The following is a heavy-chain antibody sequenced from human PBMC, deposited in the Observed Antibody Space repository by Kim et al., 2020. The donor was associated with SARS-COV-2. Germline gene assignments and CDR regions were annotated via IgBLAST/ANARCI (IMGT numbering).Heavy chain of an antibody. Sequence: ASVKVSCKASGYTFTSYDINWVRQATGQGLEWMGWMNPNSGNTGYAQKFQGRVTMTRNTSISTAYMELSSLRSEDTAVYYCARDTDTAMVSYYYYYYGMDVWGQGTTVTVSS. CDR1: GYTFTSYD. CDR2: MNPNSGNT. CDR3: ARDTDTAMVSYYYYYYGMDV. V-gene: IGHV1-8*01. J-gene: IGHJ6*02. D-gene: IGHD5-18*01.